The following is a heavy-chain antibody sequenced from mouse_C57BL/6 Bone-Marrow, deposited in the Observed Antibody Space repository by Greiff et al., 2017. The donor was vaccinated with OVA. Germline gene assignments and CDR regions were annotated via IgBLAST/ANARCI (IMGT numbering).Heavy chain of an antibody. CDR3: ARRDYDGAMDY. J-gene: IGHJ4*01. Sequence: EVQGVESGGDLVKPGGSLKLSCAASGFTFSSYGMSWVRQTPDKRLEWVATISSGGSYTYYPDSVKGRFTISRDNAKNTLYLQMSSLKSEDTAMYYCARRDYDGAMDYWGQGTSVTVSS. V-gene: IGHV5-6*01. D-gene: IGHD2-4*01. CDR1: GFTFSSYG. CDR2: ISSGGSYT.